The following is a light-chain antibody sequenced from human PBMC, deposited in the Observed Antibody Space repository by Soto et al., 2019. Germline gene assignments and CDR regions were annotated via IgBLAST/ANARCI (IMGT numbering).Light chain of an antibody. CDR2: KAS. Sequence: DIQMTQSPSTLSGSVGDRVTITCRASQTISSWLAWYQQKPGKAPKLLIYKASTLKSGVPSRFSGRGSGTDFTLTISSLQPEDFATYHCQQSYSTPYTFGQGTRLEIK. CDR1: QTISSW. CDR3: QQSYSTPYT. J-gene: IGKJ5*01. V-gene: IGKV1-5*03.